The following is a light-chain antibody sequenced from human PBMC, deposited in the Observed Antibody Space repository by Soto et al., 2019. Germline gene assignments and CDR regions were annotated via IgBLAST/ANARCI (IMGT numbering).Light chain of an antibody. CDR3: QHYNSYRWA. J-gene: IGKJ1*01. V-gene: IGKV1-5*03. Sequence: HMSQTTSTLSASVGYRFTITCGASQTISSYLAWYQQKPGKAPKLLIYKASSLQSGVPSRFSGSGSGTEFTLTIGSLQPDDFVTYYCQHYNSYRWAFGQGTKVDIK. CDR1: QTISSY. CDR2: KAS.